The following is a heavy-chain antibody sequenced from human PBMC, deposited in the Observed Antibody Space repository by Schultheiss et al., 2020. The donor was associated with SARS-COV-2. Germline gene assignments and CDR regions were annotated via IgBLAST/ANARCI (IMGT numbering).Heavy chain of an antibody. CDR3: ARGATVTTRPYYYYGMDV. Sequence: GESLKISCKASGGTFSSYAISWVRQAPGQGLEWMGRINPKTGDTHYAQKFQGGVTMTWDTSISTAYVDLSSLTSDDTAVYYCARGATVTTRPYYYYGMDVWGQGTTVTVSS. J-gene: IGHJ6*02. CDR2: INPKTGDT. V-gene: IGHV1-2*06. CDR1: GGTFSSYA. D-gene: IGHD4-11*01.